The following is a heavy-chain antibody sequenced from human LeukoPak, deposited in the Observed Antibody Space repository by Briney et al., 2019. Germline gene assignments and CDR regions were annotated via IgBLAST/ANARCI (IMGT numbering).Heavy chain of an antibody. J-gene: IGHJ4*02. CDR2: IKQDGSEK. CDR1: GFTFSSYW. V-gene: IGHV3-7*03. CDR3: ASPKTPSGSYGDFDY. Sequence: GGSLRLSCAASGFTFSSYWMSWVRQAPGKGLEWVANIKQDGSEKYYVDTVKGRFTISRDNAKNSLYLQMNSLRAEDTAVYYCASPKTPSGSYGDFDYWGQGTLVTVSS. D-gene: IGHD1-26*01.